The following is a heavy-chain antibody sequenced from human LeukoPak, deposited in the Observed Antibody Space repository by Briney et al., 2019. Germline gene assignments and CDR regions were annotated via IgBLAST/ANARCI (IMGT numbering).Heavy chain of an antibody. CDR3: ARGNTWYPY. CDR2: IYCSGNT. D-gene: IGHD6-13*01. J-gene: IGHJ4*02. V-gene: IGHV4-59*01. CDR1: GGSISSYY. Sequence: PSETLSLTCTVSGGSISSYYWNWIRQSPGKGLEWIGFIYCSGNTNYNPSLKGRVTMSVDTSKNQFSLNLSSVTAADTGVFYCARGNTWYPYWGQGILVTVSS.